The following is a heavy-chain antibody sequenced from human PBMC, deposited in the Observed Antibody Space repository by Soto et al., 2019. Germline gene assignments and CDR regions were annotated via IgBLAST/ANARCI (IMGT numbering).Heavy chain of an antibody. D-gene: IGHD3-10*01. CDR2: IIPIFGTA. V-gene: IGHV1-69*01. Sequence: ASVXVSFKASLGTVSIYAISFVRQAPGQGLEWMGGIIPIFGTANYAQKFQGRVTITADESTSTAYMELSSLRSEDTAVYYCAREDRGDHQIETRGQGTLVTVYS. CDR1: LGTVSIYA. J-gene: IGHJ4*02. CDR3: AREDRGDHQIET.